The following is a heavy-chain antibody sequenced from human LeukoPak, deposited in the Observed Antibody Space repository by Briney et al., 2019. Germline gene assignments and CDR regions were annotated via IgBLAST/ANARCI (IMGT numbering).Heavy chain of an antibody. CDR1: GGTFSSYA. CDR2: SIPIFGIG. J-gene: IGHJ5*02. Sequence: SVKVSCKASGGTFSSYAISWVRQAPGQGLEWMGRSIPIFGIGNYAQKFQGRVTITADKSTSTAYMELSSLRSEDTAVYYCASSTFSDYYDSSGYYPENWFDPWGQGTLVTVSS. V-gene: IGHV1-69*04. D-gene: IGHD3-22*01. CDR3: ASSTFSDYYDSSGYYPENWFDP.